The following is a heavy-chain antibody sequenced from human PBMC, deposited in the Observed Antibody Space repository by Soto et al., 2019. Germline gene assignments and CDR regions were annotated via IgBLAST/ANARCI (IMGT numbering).Heavy chain of an antibody. CDR1: GYTFTSYG. Sequence: GASVKVSCKASGYTFTSYGVAWVRQAPGQRLEWMGWISTSKGDTTYAQKFQGRVTMTTDTSTSTAYMELRSLRSDDTAVYYCATRSPAFDFWGQGTLVTVSS. J-gene: IGHJ4*02. CDR3: ATRSPAFDF. V-gene: IGHV1-18*01. CDR2: ISTSKGDT.